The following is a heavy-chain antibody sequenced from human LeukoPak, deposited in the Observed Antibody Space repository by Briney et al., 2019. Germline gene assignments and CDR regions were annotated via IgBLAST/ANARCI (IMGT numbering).Heavy chain of an antibody. V-gene: IGHV3-23*01. J-gene: IGHJ4*02. Sequence: GGSLRLSCAASGFTFSSYAINWVSQAPGKGLEWDSGIRGSVGSTFYADSVTGRFTISRDNSKNTLYLQMNSLRAEDTAVYYCAKTSYYDSSSYYFDPFDYWGQGTLVTVSS. CDR1: GFTFSSYA. CDR2: IRGSVGST. CDR3: AKTSYYDSSSYYFDPFDY. D-gene: IGHD3-22*01.